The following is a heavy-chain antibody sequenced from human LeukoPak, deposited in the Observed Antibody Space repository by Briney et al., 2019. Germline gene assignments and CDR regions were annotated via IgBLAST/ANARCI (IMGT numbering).Heavy chain of an antibody. CDR1: GSTLSDLS. CDR2: SDPEDGET. Sequence: ASVKVSCKVSGSTLSDLSIHWVRQAPGKGLEYVGGSDPEDGETFHAQNFQGRVTMTEDTSIDTAYMELSSLRSEDTAVYYCVTDRARLFWYFDHWDRGTLVTVSS. J-gene: IGHJ2*01. D-gene: IGHD6-6*01. CDR3: VTDRARLFWYFDH. V-gene: IGHV1-24*01.